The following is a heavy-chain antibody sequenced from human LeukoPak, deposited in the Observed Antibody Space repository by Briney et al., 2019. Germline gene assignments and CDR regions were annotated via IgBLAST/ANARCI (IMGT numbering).Heavy chain of an antibody. J-gene: IGHJ4*02. V-gene: IGHV4-34*01. Sequence: PSETLSLTCAVYGGSFSGYYWSWIRQPPGKGLEWIGEINHSGSTNYNPSLKSRVTISVDTSKNQFSLKLSSATAADTAVYYCAERNYDSSGYYRYWGQGTLVTVSS. D-gene: IGHD3-22*01. CDR3: AERNYDSSGYYRY. CDR1: GGSFSGYY. CDR2: INHSGST.